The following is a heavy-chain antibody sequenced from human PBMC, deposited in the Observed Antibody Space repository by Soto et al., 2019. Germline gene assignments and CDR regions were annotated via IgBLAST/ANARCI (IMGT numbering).Heavy chain of an antibody. D-gene: IGHD6-19*01. V-gene: IGHV3-9*01. CDR3: AKDKGQWLAPYYYGMDV. J-gene: IGHJ6*02. Sequence: EVQLVESGGGLVQPGRSLRLSCAASGFTFDDYAMHWVRQAPGKGLEWVSRISWDSGSIGYADSEKGRFTISRDNAKNSLYLQMNSLRPEDTALYYCAKDKGQWLAPYYYGMDVWGQGTTVTVSS. CDR2: ISWDSGSI. CDR1: GFTFDDYA.